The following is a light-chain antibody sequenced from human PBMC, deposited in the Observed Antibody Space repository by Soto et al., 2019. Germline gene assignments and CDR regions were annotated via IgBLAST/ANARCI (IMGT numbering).Light chain of an antibody. J-gene: IGKJ1*01. CDR2: DTS. V-gene: IGKV3-20*01. CDR1: QSVSSSS. Sequence: EIVWTQSPGTLSLSPGERATLSCRASQSVSSSSLAWYQQKPGQAPRLLIYDTSSRATGIPDRFRGSGSGTDFTLTISRLEPEDFAVYYCQQYASSTGTFGQGTKVEI. CDR3: QQYASSTGT.